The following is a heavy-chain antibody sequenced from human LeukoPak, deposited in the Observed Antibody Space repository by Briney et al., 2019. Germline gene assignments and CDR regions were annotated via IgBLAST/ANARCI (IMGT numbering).Heavy chain of an antibody. CDR1: GFTFSSYG. V-gene: IGHV3-30*18. D-gene: IGHD5-18*01. J-gene: IGHJ4*02. CDR2: ISYDGSNK. CDR3: AKDDSYGIDY. Sequence: GRSLRFSCAASGFTFSSYGMHWVRQAPGKGLEWVAVISYDGSNKYYADSVKGRFTISRDNSKNTLYLQMNSLRAEDTAVYYCAKDDSYGIDYWGQGTLVTVSS.